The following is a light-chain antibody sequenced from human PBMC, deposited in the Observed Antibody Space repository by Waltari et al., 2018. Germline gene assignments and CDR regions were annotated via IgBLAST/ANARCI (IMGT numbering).Light chain of an antibody. CDR2: EVT. CDR1: SHPIGNSNH. V-gene: IGLV2-23*02. CDR3: LSYASSITFV. Sequence: QPALTQPASVSGSPGQSISISSTGTSHPIGNSNHVCWYQPHPAKVPKLIIYEVTKRPSGISDRFSGSKSGNTASLTISGLQAEDEADYYCLSYASSITFVFGGGTKLSVL. J-gene: IGLJ2*01.